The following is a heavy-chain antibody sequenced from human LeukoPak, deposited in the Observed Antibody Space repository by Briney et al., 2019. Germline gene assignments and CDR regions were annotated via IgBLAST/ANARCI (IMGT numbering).Heavy chain of an antibody. J-gene: IGHJ1*01. Sequence: GASVKVSCKASGYTFTSYYLHWVRQAPGQGLEWMGWINPNSGGTNYAQKFQGRVTMTRDTSISTAYMELTRLRSDDTAEYYCARALYYDSSGYYSSSYYYFQHWGQGTLVTVSS. D-gene: IGHD3-22*01. CDR2: INPNSGGT. V-gene: IGHV1-2*02. CDR3: ARALYYDSSGYYSSSYYYFQH. CDR1: GYTFTSYY.